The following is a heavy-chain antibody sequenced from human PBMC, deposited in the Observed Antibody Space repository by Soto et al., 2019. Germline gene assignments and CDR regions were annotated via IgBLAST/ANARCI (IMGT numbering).Heavy chain of an antibody. D-gene: IGHD1-26*01. CDR1: GFTFSSYW. V-gene: IGHV3-74*01. CDR3: ARGLMGAYNWFDP. CDR2: INSDGSST. J-gene: IGHJ5*02. Sequence: GGSLRLSCAASGFTFSSYWMHWVRQAPGKGLIYVSRINSDGSSTNYADSVKGRFTISRDNAKNTLYLQMSSLRAEDTAVYYCARGLMGAYNWFDPWGQGTLVTSPQ.